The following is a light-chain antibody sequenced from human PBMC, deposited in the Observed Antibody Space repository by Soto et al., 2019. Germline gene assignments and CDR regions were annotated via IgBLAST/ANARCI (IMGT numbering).Light chain of an antibody. J-gene: IGLJ3*02. Sequence: QAVVTQPPSASGTPGQRVTISCSGSTSNIGSNYVFWYQQPPGTAPKLLIYSNNQRPSRVPDRFSGSKSGTSASLAISGLWSEDEADYYCAAWDDSLSGWVFGGGTKLTVL. V-gene: IGLV1-47*02. CDR3: AAWDDSLSGWV. CDR1: TSNIGSNY. CDR2: SNN.